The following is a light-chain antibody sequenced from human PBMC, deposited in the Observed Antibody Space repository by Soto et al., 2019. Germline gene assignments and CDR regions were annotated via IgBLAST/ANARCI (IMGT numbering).Light chain of an antibody. Sequence: DIVLTQSPLSLPVTPGEPASISCRSSQSLLHRNGYNYLDWYLQKPGQSPQLLIYLGSNRASGVAGRFSGSGSGTDFTLKISRVEAEDVGIYYCMQALKPTLSFGGGTKVELK. CDR2: LGS. CDR3: MQALKPTLS. J-gene: IGKJ4*01. CDR1: QSLLHRNGYNY. V-gene: IGKV2-28*01.